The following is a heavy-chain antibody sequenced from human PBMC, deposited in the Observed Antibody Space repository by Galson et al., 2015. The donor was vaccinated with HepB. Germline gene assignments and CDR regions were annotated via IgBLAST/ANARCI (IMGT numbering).Heavy chain of an antibody. J-gene: IGHJ4*02. D-gene: IGHD2-2*01. V-gene: IGHV1-69-2*01. CDR3: ATGDSLVPAARGPFDY. CDR2: VDPEDGET. CDR1: GYTFTDYY. Sequence: VKVSCKVSGYTFTDYYMHWVQQAPGKGLEWMGLVDPEDGETIYAEKFQGRVTITADTSTDTAYMELSSLRSEDTAVYYCATGDSLVPAARGPFDYWGQGTLVTVSS.